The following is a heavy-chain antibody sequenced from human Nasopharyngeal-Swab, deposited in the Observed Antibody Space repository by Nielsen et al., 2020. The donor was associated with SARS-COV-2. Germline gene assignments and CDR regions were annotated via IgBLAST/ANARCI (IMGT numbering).Heavy chain of an antibody. CDR2: INHSGST. J-gene: IGHJ6*02. V-gene: IGHV4-34*01. CDR1: GGSFSGYY. D-gene: IGHD2-15*01. Sequence: SETLSLTCAVYGGSFSGYYWSWLRQPPGKGLEWIGEINHSGSTNYNPSLKSRVTISVDTSKNQFSLKLSSVTAADTAVYYCAIPYCSGGSCYLYYGMDVWGQGTTVTVSS. CDR3: AIPYCSGGSCYLYYGMDV.